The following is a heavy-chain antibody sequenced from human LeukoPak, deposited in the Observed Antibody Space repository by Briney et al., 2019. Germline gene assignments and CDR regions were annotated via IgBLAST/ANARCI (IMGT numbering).Heavy chain of an antibody. V-gene: IGHV3-11*06. CDR3: AKKQQAGTGWNYMDV. Sequence: GGSLRLSCAASGFPFSDHYMIWIRQAPGKGLEWVSSISSSSSYIYYADSVKGRFTISRDNAKNSLYLQMNSLRAEDTAVYYCAKKQQAGTGWNYMDVWGTGTTVTVSS. J-gene: IGHJ6*03. CDR2: ISSSSSYI. CDR1: GFPFSDHY. D-gene: IGHD1-1*01.